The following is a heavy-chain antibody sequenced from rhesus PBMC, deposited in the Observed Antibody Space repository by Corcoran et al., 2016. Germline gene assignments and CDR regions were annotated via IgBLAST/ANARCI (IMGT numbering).Heavy chain of an antibody. V-gene: IGHV1-1*01. CDR3: TRERLTTGKFDY. CDR1: GYTFTLYY. CDR2: ISPYNGNT. Sequence: QVQLVQSGAEIKQPGASVKLSCQASGYTFTLYYINWGRPAPGQGLEWIGLISPYNGNTGYAQNFQGRVTITTDTSTSTGYMELSSLRSEDTAVYYCTRERLTTGKFDYWGQGVLVTVSS. J-gene: IGHJ4*01. D-gene: IGHD4-17*01.